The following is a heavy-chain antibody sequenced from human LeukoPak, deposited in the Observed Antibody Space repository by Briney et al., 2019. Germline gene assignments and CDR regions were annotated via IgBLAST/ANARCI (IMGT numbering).Heavy chain of an antibody. CDR2: ISYDGSNK. CDR1: GFTFSSYG. D-gene: IGHD6-19*01. J-gene: IGHJ4*02. V-gene: IGHV3-30*18. Sequence: PGRSLRLSCAASGFTFSSYGMHWVRQAPGKGLEWVAVISYDGSNKYYADSVKGRFTISRDNSKNTLYLQMNSLRAEDTAVYYCAKDIYAGSSEEDVTLDYWGQGTLVTVSS. CDR3: AKDIYAGSSEEDVTLDY.